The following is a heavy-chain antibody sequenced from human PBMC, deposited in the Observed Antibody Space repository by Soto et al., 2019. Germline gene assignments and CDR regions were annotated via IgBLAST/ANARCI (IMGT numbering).Heavy chain of an antibody. D-gene: IGHD2-2*01. J-gene: IGHJ5*02. CDR3: AKDRYWLRDIVLVPAAVNWFDP. Sequence: GGSLRLSCAASGFTFSSYAMSWVRQAPGKGLEWVSAISGSGGSTYYADSVKGRFTISRDNSKNTLYLQMNSLRAEDTAVYYCAKDRYWLRDIVLVPAAVNWFDPWGQGT. V-gene: IGHV3-23*01. CDR1: GFTFSSYA. CDR2: ISGSGGST.